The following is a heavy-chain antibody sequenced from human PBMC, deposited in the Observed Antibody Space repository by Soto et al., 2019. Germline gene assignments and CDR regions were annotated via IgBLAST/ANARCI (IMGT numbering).Heavy chain of an antibody. V-gene: IGHV3-30*03. CDR1: GCTFSHYG. CDR3: ARYSGKYQGPIDY. Sequence: QVQLVESGGGVVQPGRSLRLSCAASGCTFSHYGIHWVRQAPGKGLEWLAVISYDGSNKHYADSVKGRFTVSRDNSKNTLHLQMNSLRSEDAAVYFCARYSGKYQGPIDYWGQGTLVTVSS. D-gene: IGHD1-26*01. CDR2: ISYDGSNK. J-gene: IGHJ4*02.